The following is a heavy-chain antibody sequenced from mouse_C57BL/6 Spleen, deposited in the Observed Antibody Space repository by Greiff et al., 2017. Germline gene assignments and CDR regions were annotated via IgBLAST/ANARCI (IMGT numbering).Heavy chain of an antibody. J-gene: IGHJ1*03. CDR3: TGQNYGNYGYFDV. V-gene: IGHV14-4*01. Sequence: VQLQQSGAELVRPGASVKLSCTASGFNIKDDYMHWVKQRPEQGLEWIGWIDPENGDTEYASKFQGKATITADTSSNTAYLQLSSLTSEDTAVYYCTGQNYGNYGYFDVWGTGTTVTVSS. CDR1: GFNIKDDY. CDR2: IDPENGDT. D-gene: IGHD2-1*01.